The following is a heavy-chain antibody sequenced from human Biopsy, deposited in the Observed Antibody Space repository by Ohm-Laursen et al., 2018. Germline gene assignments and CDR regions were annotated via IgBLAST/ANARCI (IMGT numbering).Heavy chain of an antibody. CDR1: GYTFYSYG. Sequence: GASVKVSCKASGYTFYSYGITWVRQAPGQGLEWMGWITADNTNSAQKFQGRLTMTTDISTSTAYMDLKGLRSDDTAIYYCARAFGGAYYSYAFDLWGQGTLVTVSS. V-gene: IGHV1-18*01. CDR3: ARAFGGAYYSYAFDL. CDR2: ITADNT. D-gene: IGHD2-21*02. J-gene: IGHJ3*01.